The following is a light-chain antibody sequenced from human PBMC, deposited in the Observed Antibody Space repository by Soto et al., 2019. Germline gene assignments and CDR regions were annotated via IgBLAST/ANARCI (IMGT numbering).Light chain of an antibody. CDR1: SSDFGGYND. Sequence: QSALTQPRSVSGSPGQSVTISCTGASSDFGGYNDVSWYQHHPGKAPKLMIYGVDKRPSGVPDRFSGSKSGTRASLTIAGLQADDAADYYCCSDAGGLTSVFGGGTKLTVL. CDR2: GVD. J-gene: IGLJ3*02. V-gene: IGLV2-11*01. CDR3: CSDAGGLTSV.